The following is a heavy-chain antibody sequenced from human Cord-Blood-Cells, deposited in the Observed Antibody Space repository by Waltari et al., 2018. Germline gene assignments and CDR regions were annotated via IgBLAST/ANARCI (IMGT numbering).Heavy chain of an antibody. V-gene: IGHV1-2*02. D-gene: IGHD6-13*01. CDR3: ARGPSSSWYWVFDI. CDR2: NNPNSGGT. CDR1: VYTFTGYY. Sequence: QVQLVQSGAEVKKPGASVKVSCKASVYTFTGYYMHWVRQARVQGLEWMGWNNPNSGGTNYAQKFQGMVTMTRDTSISTAYMELSRLRSDDTAVYYCARGPSSSWYWVFDIWGQGTMVTVSS. J-gene: IGHJ3*02.